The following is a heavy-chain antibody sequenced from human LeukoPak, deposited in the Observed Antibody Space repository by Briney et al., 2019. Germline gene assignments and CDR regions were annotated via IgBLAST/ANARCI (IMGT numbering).Heavy chain of an antibody. CDR2: IYTSGST. CDR3: ARGANWNFDY. D-gene: IGHD1-20*01. Sequence: SETLSLTCAVYGGSFSGYYWSWIRQPPGKGLEWIGRIYTSGSTNYNPSLKSRVTMSVDTSKNQFSLKLSSVTAADTAVYYCARGANWNFDYWGQGTLVTVSS. V-gene: IGHV4-59*10. J-gene: IGHJ4*02. CDR1: GGSFSGYY.